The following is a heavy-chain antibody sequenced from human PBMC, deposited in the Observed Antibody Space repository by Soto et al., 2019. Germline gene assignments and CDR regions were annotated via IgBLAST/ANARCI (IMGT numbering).Heavy chain of an antibody. V-gene: IGHV4-59*01. CDR1: GGSISPYY. D-gene: IGHD6-13*01. J-gene: IGHJ6*03. CDR2: VYYSGNT. Sequence: QVQLQESGPGLVKPSETLSLTCTVSGGSISPYYWSWIRQPPGKGLEWIGYVYYSGNTNYNPSLESRVTISVDTSRNRFSLNLTSGTAADTAVYYCTRKGAAASSAHYYMDVWGRGTAVTVSS. CDR3: TRKGAAASSAHYYMDV.